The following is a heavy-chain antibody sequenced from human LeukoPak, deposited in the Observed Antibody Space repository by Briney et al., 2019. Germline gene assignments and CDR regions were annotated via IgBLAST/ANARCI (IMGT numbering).Heavy chain of an antibody. CDR1: GGSISSYY. CDR2: IYYSGST. V-gene: IGHV4-59*01. D-gene: IGHD3-9*01. CDR3: AGSPGRLRYFDRSSYYYYGMDV. J-gene: IGHJ6*04. Sequence: KPSETLSLTCTVSGGSISSYYWSWIRQPPGKGLEWIGYIYYSGSTNYNPSLKSRVTISVDTSKNQFSLKLSSVTAADTAVYYCAGSPGRLRYFDRSSYYYYGMDVWGKGTTVTVSS.